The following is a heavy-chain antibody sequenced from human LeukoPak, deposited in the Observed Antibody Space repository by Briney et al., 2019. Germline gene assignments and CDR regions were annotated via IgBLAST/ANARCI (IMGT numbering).Heavy chain of an antibody. J-gene: IGHJ4*02. CDR2: IHRGGST. Sequence: SETLSLTCTVSGYSISSGFYWGWIRQPPGKGLEWIGTIHRGGSTNYNPSLKSRVTISVDTSKNQFSLNLSSVTVADTAIYYCARVYIYGRSYFDYWGQGTLVTVSS. D-gene: IGHD5-18*01. CDR3: ARVYIYGRSYFDY. V-gene: IGHV4-38-2*02. CDR1: GYSISSGFY.